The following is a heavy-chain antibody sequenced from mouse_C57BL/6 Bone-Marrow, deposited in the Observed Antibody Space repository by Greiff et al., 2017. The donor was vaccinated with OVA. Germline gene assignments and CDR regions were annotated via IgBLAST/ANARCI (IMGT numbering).Heavy chain of an antibody. CDR2: IYPGSGST. D-gene: IGHD2-3*01. CDR3: ARKGYDGYYWDPSYFDY. Sequence: QVQLQQPEAELVKPGASVKMSCKASGYTFTSYWITWVKQRPGQGLEWIGDIYPGSGSTNYNEKFKSKATLTVDTSSSTAYMQLSSLTSEDSAVYYCARKGYDGYYWDPSYFDYWGQGTTLTVSS. CDR1: GYTFTSYW. V-gene: IGHV1-55*01. J-gene: IGHJ2*01.